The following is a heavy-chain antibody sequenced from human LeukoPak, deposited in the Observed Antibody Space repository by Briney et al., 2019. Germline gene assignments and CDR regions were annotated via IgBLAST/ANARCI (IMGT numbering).Heavy chain of an antibody. D-gene: IGHD2-15*01. V-gene: IGHV3-20*04. CDR3: ARNPSVYCSGGSCYRSYYYYYYMDV. Sequence: GGSLRLSCGASGFTFSSHGMNWVRQAPGKGLEWVSGINWNGGSTGYADSVKGRFTISRDNAKNSLYLQMNSLRAEDTALYYCARNPSVYCSGGSCYRSYYYYYYMDVWGKGTTVTVSS. J-gene: IGHJ6*03. CDR2: INWNGGST. CDR1: GFTFSSHG.